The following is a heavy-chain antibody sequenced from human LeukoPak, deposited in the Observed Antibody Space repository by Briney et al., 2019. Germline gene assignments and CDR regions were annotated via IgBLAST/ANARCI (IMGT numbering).Heavy chain of an antibody. CDR1: GFTFSSYG. Sequence: GGSLRLSCAASGFTFSSYGMSWVRQAPGKGLEWVSAISGSGGSTYYADSVKGRFTISRDNSKNTLYLQMNSLRAEDTAVYYCAKDHRNQGGAFDIWGQGTMVTVSS. V-gene: IGHV3-23*01. CDR2: ISGSGGST. D-gene: IGHD1-14*01. J-gene: IGHJ3*02. CDR3: AKDHRNQGGAFDI.